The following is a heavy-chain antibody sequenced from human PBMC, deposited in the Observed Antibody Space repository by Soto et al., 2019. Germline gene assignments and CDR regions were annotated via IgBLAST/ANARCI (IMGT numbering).Heavy chain of an antibody. CDR2: ISDDGNNK. J-gene: IGHJ4*02. CDR3: ARGGVPAAMSY. Sequence: GGSLRLSCAASGFTFSSYAMHWVRQAPGKGLEWVALISDDGNNKYYADSVKGRFTISRDNAKNTLYLQMNSLRAEDTAVYYCARGGVPAAMSYWGQGTLVTVSS. V-gene: IGHV3-30-3*01. D-gene: IGHD2-2*01. CDR1: GFTFSSYA.